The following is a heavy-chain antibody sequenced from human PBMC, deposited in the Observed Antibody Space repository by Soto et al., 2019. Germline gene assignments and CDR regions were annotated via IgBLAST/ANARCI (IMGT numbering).Heavy chain of an antibody. Sequence: ASVRVSCKASGYTFTSYGISWVRQAPGQGLEWMGWISAYNGNTNYAQKLQGRVTMTTDTSTSTAYMELRSLRSDDTAVYYCARDFGSIVGATFDYWGQGTLVTVSS. J-gene: IGHJ4*02. CDR2: ISAYNGNT. CDR1: GYTFTSYG. V-gene: IGHV1-18*01. D-gene: IGHD1-26*01. CDR3: ARDFGSIVGATFDY.